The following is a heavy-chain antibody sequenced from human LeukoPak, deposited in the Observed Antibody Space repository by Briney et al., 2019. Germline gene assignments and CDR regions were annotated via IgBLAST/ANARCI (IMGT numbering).Heavy chain of an antibody. D-gene: IGHD3-22*01. CDR3: AKINNYDDY. Sequence: GRSLRLSCAASGFTFNIFGIHWVRQAPSKGLEWVAAISPDGNLEYYTESVKGRFTVSRDNSNNMIYLQMNSLRGEDSAVYYCAKINNYDDYWGQGTLVTVSS. CDR2: ISPDGNLE. J-gene: IGHJ4*02. CDR1: GFTFNIFG. V-gene: IGHV3-30*18.